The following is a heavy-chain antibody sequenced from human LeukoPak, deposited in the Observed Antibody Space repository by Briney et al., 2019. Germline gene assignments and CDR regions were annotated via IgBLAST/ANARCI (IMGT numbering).Heavy chain of an antibody. CDR1: GGSISSGDYY. Sequence: SQTLSLTCTVSGGSISSGDYYWSWIRQPPGKGLEWIGYIYYSGSTYYNPSLKSRVTISVDTSKNQFSLKLSSVTAADTAVYYCAREYGYSSGWSSFDYWGQGTLVTVSS. CDR3: AREYGYSSGWSSFDY. V-gene: IGHV4-30-4*01. D-gene: IGHD6-19*01. J-gene: IGHJ4*02. CDR2: IYYSGST.